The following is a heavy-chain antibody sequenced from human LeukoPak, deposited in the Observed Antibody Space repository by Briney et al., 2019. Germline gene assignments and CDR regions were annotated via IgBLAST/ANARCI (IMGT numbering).Heavy chain of an antibody. D-gene: IGHD5-24*01. V-gene: IGHV3-66*04. CDR1: GFTVSSNY. CDR3: ARQSRDGYNPGNFDY. Sequence: GGSLRLSCAASGFTVSSNYMSWVRQAPGKGLEWVSVIYSGGSTYYADSVKGRFTISRDNSKNTLYLQMNSLKAEDTAVYYCARQSRDGYNPGNFDYWGQGTLVTVSS. J-gene: IGHJ4*02. CDR2: IYSGGST.